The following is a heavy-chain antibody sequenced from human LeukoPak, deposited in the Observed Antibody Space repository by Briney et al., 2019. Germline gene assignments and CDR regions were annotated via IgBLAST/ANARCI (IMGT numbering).Heavy chain of an antibody. CDR3: AKGRIIVPERGGFDY. Sequence: GASVKVSCKLSGNTLTEFSMHWVRQAPGKGLEWMGGFDPEDGETIYAQKFQGRVTMTEDTSTDTAYMELSSLRSEDTAIYFCAKGRIIVPERGGFDYWGQGTLVTVSS. CDR1: GNTLTEFS. D-gene: IGHD2/OR15-2a*01. V-gene: IGHV1-24*01. J-gene: IGHJ4*02. CDR2: FDPEDGET.